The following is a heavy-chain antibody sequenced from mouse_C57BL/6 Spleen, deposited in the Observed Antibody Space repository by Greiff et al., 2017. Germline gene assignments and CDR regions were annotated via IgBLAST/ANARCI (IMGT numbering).Heavy chain of an antibody. D-gene: IGHD1-1*02. Sequence: EVQRVESGGGLVKPGGSLKLSCAASGFTFSSYAMSWVRQTPEKRLEWVATISDGGSYTYYPDNVKGRFTISRDNAKNNLYLQMSHLKSEDTAMYYCAREVGLDYWGQGTTLTVSS. CDR2: ISDGGSYT. V-gene: IGHV5-4*01. J-gene: IGHJ2*01. CDR1: GFTFSSYA. CDR3: AREVGLDY.